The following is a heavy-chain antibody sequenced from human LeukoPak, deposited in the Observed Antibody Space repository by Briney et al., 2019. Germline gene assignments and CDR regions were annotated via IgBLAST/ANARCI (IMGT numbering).Heavy chain of an antibody. CDR3: AKREYDSSAYPMYPIDY. CDR2: ISDSGGTT. D-gene: IGHD3-22*01. V-gene: IGHV3-23*01. Sequence: GGSLRLSCVLSGSGITFRDYAMTWVRQAPGRWLEWVSVISDSGGTTYYADPVEGRFTISRDNSKNTLYLQMSSLRVEDTAVYYCAKREYDSSAYPMYPIDYWGQGTLVTVSA. CDR1: GITFRDYA. J-gene: IGHJ4*02.